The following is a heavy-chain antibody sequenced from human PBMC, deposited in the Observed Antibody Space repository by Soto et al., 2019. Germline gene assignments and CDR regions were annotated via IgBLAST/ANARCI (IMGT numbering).Heavy chain of an antibody. D-gene: IGHD1-26*01. CDR3: ARLRTRSLRFDP. CDR1: GGSFSGYY. J-gene: IGHJ5*02. Sequence: SETLSLTCAVYGGSFSGYYWSWIRQPPGKGLEWIGEINHSGSTNYNPSLKSRVTISVDTSKNQFSLKLSSVTAADTAVHYCARLRTRSLRFDPWGQGTLVTVSS. V-gene: IGHV4-34*01. CDR2: INHSGST.